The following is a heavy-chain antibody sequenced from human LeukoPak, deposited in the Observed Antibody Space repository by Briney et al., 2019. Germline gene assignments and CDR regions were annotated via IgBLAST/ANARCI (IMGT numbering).Heavy chain of an antibody. CDR3: ARRTSGYTYGYIDY. V-gene: IGHV3-43*02. CDR2: ITGDGVST. CDR1: GFFFNDYA. Sequence: GGSQRLSWAASGFFFNDYAIQWARLPPGRGVEWVFFITGDGVSTFYADSVKGRFTHSGDNSKDSLYLQMNRLRTEDTALDYCARRTSGYTYGYIDYCGQGILVTVSS. J-gene: IGHJ4*02. D-gene: IGHD5-18*01.